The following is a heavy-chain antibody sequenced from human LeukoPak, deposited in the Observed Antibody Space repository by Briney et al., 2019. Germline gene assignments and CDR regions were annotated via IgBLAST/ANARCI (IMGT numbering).Heavy chain of an antibody. CDR2: IIPLFGTA. D-gene: IGHD3-22*01. Sequence: SVKVSCKASGDTFSRYGISWVRQAPGQGLEWMGGIIPLFGTANYAQKFQGRVTITADESTSTAYLELSRLRFEDTAVYYCAREWNYESNGYFYYYWGQGTLVTVSS. J-gene: IGHJ4*02. CDR3: AREWNYESNGYFYYY. CDR1: GDTFSRYG. V-gene: IGHV1-69*13.